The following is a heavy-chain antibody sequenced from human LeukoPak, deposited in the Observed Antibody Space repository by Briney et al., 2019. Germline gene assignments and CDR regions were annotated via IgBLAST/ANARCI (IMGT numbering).Heavy chain of an antibody. CDR3: AKNGYSSGWYRGDYFDY. J-gene: IGHJ4*02. Sequence: QPGGSLRLSCAASGFTFRSYAMSWVRQAPGKGLEWVSGISGSGDSTYYADSVKGRFTISRDNSKNTLYLQMNSLGAEDTAVYYCAKNGYSSGWYRGDYFDYWGQGTLVTVSS. V-gene: IGHV3-23*01. CDR2: ISGSGDST. D-gene: IGHD6-19*01. CDR1: GFTFRSYA.